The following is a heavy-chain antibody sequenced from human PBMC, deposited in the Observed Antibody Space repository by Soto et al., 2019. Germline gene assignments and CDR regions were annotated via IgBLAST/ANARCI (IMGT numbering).Heavy chain of an antibody. CDR2: ISTSGSPI. CDR1: GFTFSDFA. D-gene: IGHD2-21*01. V-gene: IGHV3-48*01. J-gene: IGHJ4*02. Sequence: EVQLVESGGGLVQPGGSLRLSCAASGFTFSDFAMNWVRQAPGKGLEWVAYISTSGSPISYADSVKGRFTISRDNGKNSLSLKTSSLRAEDTAVYYCATLRRGVNSLYGGQGTLVTVSS. CDR3: ATLRRGVNSLY.